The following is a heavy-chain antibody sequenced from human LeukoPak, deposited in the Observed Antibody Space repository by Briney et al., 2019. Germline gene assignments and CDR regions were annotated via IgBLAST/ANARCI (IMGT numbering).Heavy chain of an antibody. V-gene: IGHV3-30*03. CDR2: ISYDGSNK. D-gene: IGHD3-9*01. CDR3: ARDPLKLRYFDWSVLDY. Sequence: GGSLRLSCAASGFTFSSYGMHWVRQAPGKGLEWVAVISYDGSNKYYADSVKGRFTISRDNPKNTLYLQMNSLRAEDTAVYYCARDPLKLRYFDWSVLDYWGQGTLVTVSS. J-gene: IGHJ4*02. CDR1: GFTFSSYG.